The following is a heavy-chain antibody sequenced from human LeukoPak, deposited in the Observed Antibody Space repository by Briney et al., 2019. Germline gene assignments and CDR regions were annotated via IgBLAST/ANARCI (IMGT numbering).Heavy chain of an antibody. V-gene: IGHV4-39*01. Sequence: SETLSLTCTVSGGSISSSSYYWGWIRQPPGKGLEWIGSIYYSGSTYYNPSLKSRVTISVDTSKNQSSLKLSSVTAADTAVYYCARYYYDSSGYYGGDAFDIWGQGTMVTVSS. D-gene: IGHD3-22*01. J-gene: IGHJ3*02. CDR2: IYYSGST. CDR1: GGSISSSSYY. CDR3: ARYYYDSSGYYGGDAFDI.